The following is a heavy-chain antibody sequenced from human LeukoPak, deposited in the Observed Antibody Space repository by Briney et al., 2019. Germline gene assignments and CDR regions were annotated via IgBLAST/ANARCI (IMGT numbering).Heavy chain of an antibody. CDR1: GVSISSSSYY. CDR3: ARLVSPGDAFDI. D-gene: IGHD5/OR15-5a*01. Sequence: SETLSLTCTVSGVSISSSSYYWGWIRQPPGKGLEWIGYIYYSGSTNYNPSLKSRVTISVDTSKNQFSLKLSSVTAADTAVYYCARLVSPGDAFDIWGQGTMVTVSS. V-gene: IGHV4-61*05. J-gene: IGHJ3*02. CDR2: IYYSGST.